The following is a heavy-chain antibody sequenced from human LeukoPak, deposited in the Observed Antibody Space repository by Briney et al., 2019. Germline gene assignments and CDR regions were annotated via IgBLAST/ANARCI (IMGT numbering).Heavy chain of an antibody. CDR1: GGSISSYY. CDR3: ARDSEVGATLGSAFDI. V-gene: IGHV4-59*01. Sequence: SETLALTCTVSGGSISSYYWSWIRQPPGKGLEWIGYIYYSGSTNCNPSLKSRVTISVDTSKNQFSLKLSSVTAADTAVYYCARDSEVGATLGSAFDIWGQGTMVTVSS. CDR2: IYYSGST. D-gene: IGHD1-26*01. J-gene: IGHJ3*02.